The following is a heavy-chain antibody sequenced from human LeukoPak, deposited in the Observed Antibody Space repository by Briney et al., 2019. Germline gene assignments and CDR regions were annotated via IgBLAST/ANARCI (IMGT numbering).Heavy chain of an antibody. CDR3: AKSVNGNSALNWFDP. J-gene: IGHJ5*02. V-gene: IGHV3-23*01. CDR1: GFTFSSYA. CDR2: ISGSGGST. D-gene: IGHD4-23*01. Sequence: GGSLRLSCVASGFTFSSYAMSWVRQAPGKGLEWVSAISGSGGSTYYADSVKGRFTISRDNSKNTLYLQMNSLRAEDTAVYYCAKSVNGNSALNWFDPWGQGTLVTVSS.